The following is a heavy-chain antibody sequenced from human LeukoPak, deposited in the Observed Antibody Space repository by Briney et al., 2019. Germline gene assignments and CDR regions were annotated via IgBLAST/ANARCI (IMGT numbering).Heavy chain of an antibody. CDR3: ARGGGHSSGCKWS. V-gene: IGHV1-2*02. Sequence: ASVKVSCKASGYTFTSHGISWVRQAPGQGLEWMGWINPNSGGTNYAQKFQGRVTMTRDTSISTAYMELSRLRSDDTAVYYCARGGGHSSGCKWSWGQGTLVTVSS. J-gene: IGHJ5*02. D-gene: IGHD6-19*01. CDR1: GYTFTSHG. CDR2: INPNSGGT.